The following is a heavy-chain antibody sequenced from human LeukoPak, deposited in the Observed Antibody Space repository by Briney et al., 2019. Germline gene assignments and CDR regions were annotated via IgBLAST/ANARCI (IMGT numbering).Heavy chain of an antibody. Sequence: PSETLSLTCAVYGGSSSGYYWSWIRQPPGKGLEWIGEINHSGSTNYNPSLKSRVTISVDTSKNQFSLKLSSVTAADTAVYYCAREYCSGGSCGFDPWGQGTLVTVSS. D-gene: IGHD2-15*01. CDR3: AREYCSGGSCGFDP. J-gene: IGHJ5*02. CDR1: GGSSSGYY. CDR2: INHSGST. V-gene: IGHV4-34*01.